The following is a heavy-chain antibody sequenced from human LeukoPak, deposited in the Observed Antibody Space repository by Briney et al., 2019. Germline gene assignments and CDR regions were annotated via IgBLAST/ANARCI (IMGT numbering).Heavy chain of an antibody. CDR3: ARDFVAVIAATPENWFDP. D-gene: IGHD2-15*01. J-gene: IGHJ5*02. CDR1: GGSFSGYY. V-gene: IGHV4-34*01. Sequence: SETLSLTCAVYGGSFSGYYWSWIRQPPGKGLEWIGEINHSGSTNYNPSLKSRVTISVDTSKNQFSLKLSSVTVADTAVYYCARDFVAVIAATPENWFDPWGQGTLVTVSS. CDR2: INHSGST.